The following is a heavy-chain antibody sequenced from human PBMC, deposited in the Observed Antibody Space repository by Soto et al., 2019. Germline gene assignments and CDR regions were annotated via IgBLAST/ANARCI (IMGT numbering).Heavy chain of an antibody. CDR1: GGSFSGYY. CDR2: INHSGST. Sequence: SETLSLTCAVYGGSFSGYYWSWIRQPPGKGLEWIGEINHSGSTNYNPSLKSRVTISVDTSKNQFSLKLSSVTAADTAVYYCARVRRYCSSTSCLQNKTWIQRQGRDVWGKGTTVTVSS. J-gene: IGHJ6*04. CDR3: ARVRRYCSSTSCLQNKTWIQRQGRDV. D-gene: IGHD2-2*01. V-gene: IGHV4-34*01.